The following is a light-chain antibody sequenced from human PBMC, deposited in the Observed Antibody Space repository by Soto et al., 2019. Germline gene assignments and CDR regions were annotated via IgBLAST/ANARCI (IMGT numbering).Light chain of an antibody. Sequence: EVVLTQSPGTLSLSPGESATLSCRAGQSVSNNFLAWYQQKPGQAPRLLIYGASIRATGIPDRFSGSGSGTDFSLTISRLEPEDVAVYYCQQYGGSPLITFGQGTRLEIK. J-gene: IGKJ5*01. V-gene: IGKV3-20*01. CDR1: QSVSNNF. CDR2: GAS. CDR3: QQYGGSPLIT.